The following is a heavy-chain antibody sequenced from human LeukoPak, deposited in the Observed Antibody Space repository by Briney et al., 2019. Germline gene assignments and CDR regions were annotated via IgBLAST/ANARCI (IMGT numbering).Heavy chain of an antibody. J-gene: IGHJ4*02. D-gene: IGHD1/OR15-1a*01. CDR1: GGSFSGYY. CDR2: ITHSGST. CDR3: ARTNTVFYYFDY. Sequence: SGTLSLTCAVYGGSFSGYYWSWIRQPPGKGLEWIGEITHSGSTNYNSSLKSRVTTSVDTSKNQFSLKLTSVTAADSAVYYCARTNTVFYYFDYWGQGTLVTVSS. V-gene: IGHV4-34*01.